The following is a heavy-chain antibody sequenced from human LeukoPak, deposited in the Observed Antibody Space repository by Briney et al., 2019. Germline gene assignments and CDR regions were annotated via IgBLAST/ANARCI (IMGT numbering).Heavy chain of an antibody. Sequence: GPLRLSCAASGFTFSSYAMSWVRQSPGKGLEWIGSISYSGTTYYNPSLKSRVTISVDTSKNHFSLKLSSVTAADTAVYYCARDSRGVVVPAAIHWGQGTLVTVSS. CDR2: ISYSGTT. CDR1: GFTFSSYA. J-gene: IGHJ4*02. V-gene: IGHV4-39*02. D-gene: IGHD2-2*02. CDR3: ARDSRGVVVPAAIH.